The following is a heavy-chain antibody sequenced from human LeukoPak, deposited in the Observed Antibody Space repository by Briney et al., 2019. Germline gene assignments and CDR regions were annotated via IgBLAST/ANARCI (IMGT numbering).Heavy chain of an antibody. J-gene: IGHJ4*02. V-gene: IGHV3-11*01. Sequence: LSLTCTVSGGSISSSYYYWGWVRQAPGKGLEWVSYISSSGSTKYYADSVKGRFTISRDNARNSLYLQMNSLRAEDTAVYFCARGGLSIMGYWGQGTLVTVSS. CDR1: GGSISSSYYY. D-gene: IGHD2/OR15-2a*01. CDR2: ISSSGSTK. CDR3: ARGGLSIMGY.